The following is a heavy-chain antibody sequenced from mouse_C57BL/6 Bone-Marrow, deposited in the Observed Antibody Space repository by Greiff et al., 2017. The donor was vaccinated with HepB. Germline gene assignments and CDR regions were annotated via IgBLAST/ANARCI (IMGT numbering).Heavy chain of an antibody. CDR3: TPNLRFAY. J-gene: IGHJ3*01. Sequence: VQLQQSGAELVRPGASVKLSCTASGFNIKDDYMHWVKQRPEQGLEWIGWIDPENGDTEYASKFQGKATITADTSSNTAYLQLSSLTSEDTAVYYCTPNLRFAYWGQGTLVTVSA. V-gene: IGHV14-4*01. CDR2: IDPENGDT. CDR1: GFNIKDDY.